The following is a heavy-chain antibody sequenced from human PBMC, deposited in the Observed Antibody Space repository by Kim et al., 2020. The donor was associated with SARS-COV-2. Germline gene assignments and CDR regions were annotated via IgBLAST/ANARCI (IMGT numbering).Heavy chain of an antibody. CDR1: GFTFSSYA. V-gene: IGHV3-23*01. CDR2: ISGSGGST. CDR3: AKSYHCSSTSFYLNYNYGMDV. Sequence: GGSLRLSCAASGFTFSSYAMSWVRQAPGKGLEWVSAISGSGGSTYYADSVKGRFTISRDNSKNTLYLQMNSLRAEDTAVYYCAKSYHCSSTSFYLNYNYGMDVWGQGTPVTVSS. D-gene: IGHD2-2*01. J-gene: IGHJ6*02.